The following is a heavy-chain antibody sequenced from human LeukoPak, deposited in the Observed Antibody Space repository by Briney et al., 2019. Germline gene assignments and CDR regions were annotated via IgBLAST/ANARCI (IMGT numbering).Heavy chain of an antibody. CDR2: INHSGST. CDR3: ARGAFSGAVDY. V-gene: IGHV4-34*01. J-gene: IGHJ4*02. CDR1: GGSFSGYY. D-gene: IGHD1-14*01. Sequence: KPSANLSLTCAVSGGSFSGYYWSWTRQPPGKGIEWIGEINHSGSTNYNPSLKSRVTITVDTSKSQCSLKLSSETAADTAVYYCARGAFSGAVDYWGQGTLVTVSS.